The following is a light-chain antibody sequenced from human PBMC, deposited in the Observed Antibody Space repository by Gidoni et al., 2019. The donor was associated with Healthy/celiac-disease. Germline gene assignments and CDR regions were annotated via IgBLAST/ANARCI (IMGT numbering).Light chain of an antibody. V-gene: IGLV3-1*01. Sequence: SYALTQPPSVSVSPGQTASITCSGDTLGSRYACWYQQKPGQSPVLVIYQDNKRPSGIPERFSGSNSGNTATLTISGTQAMDEADYFCQAWDSSTVVFGGGTKLTVL. J-gene: IGLJ2*01. CDR3: QAWDSSTVV. CDR2: QDN. CDR1: TLGSRY.